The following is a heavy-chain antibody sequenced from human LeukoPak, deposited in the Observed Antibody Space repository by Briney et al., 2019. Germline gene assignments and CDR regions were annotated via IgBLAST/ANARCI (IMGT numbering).Heavy chain of an antibody. CDR2: ISGSGGST. CDR3: ASRSGWRYFDY. V-gene: IGHV3-23*01. J-gene: IGHJ4*02. Sequence: GGSLRLSCAASGFTFSNYGMSWVRQAPGKGLEWVSAISGSGGSTYYADSVKGRFTISRDNSKNTLYLQMNSLRAEDTAVYYCASRSGWRYFDYWGQGTLVTVSS. CDR1: GFTFSNYG. D-gene: IGHD6-19*01.